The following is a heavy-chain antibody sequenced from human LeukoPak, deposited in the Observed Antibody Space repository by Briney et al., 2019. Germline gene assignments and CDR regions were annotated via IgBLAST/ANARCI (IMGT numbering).Heavy chain of an antibody. V-gene: IGHV4-34*01. Sequence: SETLSLTCAVYGGSFSGYYWSWIRQPPGKGLEWIGEINHSGSTNYNPSLKSRVTISVDTSKNQFSLKLSSVTAADTVVYYCARGGKWGYDILTGSRFFDYWGQGTLVTVSS. CDR2: INHSGST. D-gene: IGHD3-9*01. J-gene: IGHJ4*02. CDR3: ARGGKWGYDILTGSRFFDY. CDR1: GGSFSGYY.